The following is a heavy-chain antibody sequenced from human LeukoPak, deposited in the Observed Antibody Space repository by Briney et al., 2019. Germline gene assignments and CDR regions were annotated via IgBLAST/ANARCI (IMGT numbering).Heavy chain of an antibody. CDR3: ARVRRSLNWFDS. V-gene: IGHV4-39*01. D-gene: IGHD3-3*01. J-gene: IGHJ5*01. CDR1: GDSISTTNYY. CDR2: IYYSGIT. Sequence: KASKTLSLTCAVSGDSISTTNYYWGWTRQPPGKGLEWIGIIYYSGITHYNPSLKSRVTILVDTSKNQFSLKLSSVTDADTAVYYCARVRRSLNWFDSWGQGTLVTVSS.